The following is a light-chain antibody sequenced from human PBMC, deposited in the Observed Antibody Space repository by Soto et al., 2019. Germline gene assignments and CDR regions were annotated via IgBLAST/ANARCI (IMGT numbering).Light chain of an antibody. CDR2: GAS. J-gene: IGKJ2*01. CDR3: QQYYTFPYT. CDR1: QEISTY. V-gene: IGKV1-8*01. Sequence: AVRMTRSPSSFSASTGDRVTISCRASQEISTYLAWYQQKPGKAPKLLIYGASTLYNEVPSRFSGSGSGTDFTLTIDCLQSDDFANYFCQQYYTFPYTFGQGTALEIK.